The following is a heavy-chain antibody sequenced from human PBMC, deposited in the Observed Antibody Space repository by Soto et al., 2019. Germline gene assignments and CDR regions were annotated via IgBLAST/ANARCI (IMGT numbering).Heavy chain of an antibody. D-gene: IGHD3-10*01. CDR1: GYTFTSYG. CDR3: ARVERITMVRGELSEY. CDR2: ISAYNGNT. Sequence: QVQLVQSGAEVKKPGASVKVSCKASGYTFTSYGISWVRQAPGQGLEWMGWISAYNGNTNYAQKLQGRVTMTTDTXTXXAYMELRSLRSDDTAVYYCARVERITMVRGELSEYWGQGTLVTVSS. V-gene: IGHV1-18*01. J-gene: IGHJ4*02.